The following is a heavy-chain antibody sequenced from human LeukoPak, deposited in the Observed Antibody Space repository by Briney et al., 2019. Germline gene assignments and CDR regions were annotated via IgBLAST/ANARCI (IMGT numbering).Heavy chain of an antibody. V-gene: IGHV3-30*02. Sequence: GGSLRLSCAASGFTFSSYGMHWVRQAPGKGLEWVAFIRYDESNKYYIDSVKGRFTISRDNSKNTLYLQMNSLRAEDTAVYYCARDRKIFGVVNEAFDIWGQGTMVTVSS. J-gene: IGHJ3*02. D-gene: IGHD3-3*01. CDR1: GFTFSSYG. CDR2: IRYDESNK. CDR3: ARDRKIFGVVNEAFDI.